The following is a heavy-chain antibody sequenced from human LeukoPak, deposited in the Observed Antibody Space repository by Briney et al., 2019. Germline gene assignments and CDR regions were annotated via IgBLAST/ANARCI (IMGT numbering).Heavy chain of an antibody. CDR1: GFTFGDYA. CDR3: SRAQTEAGAKYYFDY. V-gene: IGHV3-49*04. CDR2: IRSNAYGRTT. J-gene: IGHJ4*02. Sequence: QPGRSLRLSCTASGFTFGDYALNWVRQAPGKGLEWVGFIRSNAYGRTTEYVASVQGRFTISRDNSSSIAYLQMNSLKTEDTAVYYCSRAQTEAGAKYYFDYWGQGTLVTVSS.